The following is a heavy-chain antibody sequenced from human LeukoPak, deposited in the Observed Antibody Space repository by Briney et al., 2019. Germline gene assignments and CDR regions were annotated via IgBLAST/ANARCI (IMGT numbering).Heavy chain of an antibody. V-gene: IGHV3-23*01. CDR3: AKGGYDYVEVGYFDY. J-gene: IGHJ4*02. Sequence: QAGGSLRLSCAASGFTFGNYAMSWVRQTPGKGLEWVLHIIGSVPSTFYAESVKGRFTIYRDNSKNTLYLQMNSLRADDMAVYYCAKGGYDYVEVGYFDYWGQGVLVTVSS. CDR2: IIGSVPST. D-gene: IGHD5-12*01. CDR1: GFTFGNYA.